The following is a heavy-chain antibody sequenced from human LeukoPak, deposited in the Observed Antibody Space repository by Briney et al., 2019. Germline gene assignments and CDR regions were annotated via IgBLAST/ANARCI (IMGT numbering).Heavy chain of an antibody. CDR1: GFTFSSYA. Sequence: SGGSPRLSCAASGFTFSSYAMSWVRQAPGKGLEWVSATSGSGGSTYYADSVKGRFTISRDNSKNTLYLQMNSLRAEDTAVYYCAKLPTRGTVTTWFDYWGQGTLVTVSS. V-gene: IGHV3-23*01. J-gene: IGHJ4*02. CDR2: TSGSGGST. D-gene: IGHD4-17*01. CDR3: AKLPTRGTVTTWFDY.